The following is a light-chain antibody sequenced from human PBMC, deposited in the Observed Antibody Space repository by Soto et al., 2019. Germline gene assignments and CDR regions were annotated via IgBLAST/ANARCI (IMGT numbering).Light chain of an antibody. CDR1: QSVSTY. Sequence: EIVLTQSPATLSLSPGERATLSCRASQSVSTYLAWFQQKPGQAPRLLIYDASNRATGIPARFIGSGSGTEVTLTISSLEPEDVAVYYCQQRSNWPPLTFGGGTKVEIK. CDR2: DAS. J-gene: IGKJ4*01. V-gene: IGKV3-11*01. CDR3: QQRSNWPPLT.